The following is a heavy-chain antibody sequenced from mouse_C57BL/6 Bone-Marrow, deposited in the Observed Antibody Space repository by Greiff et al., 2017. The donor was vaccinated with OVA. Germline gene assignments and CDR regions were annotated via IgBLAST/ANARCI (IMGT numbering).Heavy chain of an antibody. D-gene: IGHD1-1*01. V-gene: IGHV1-81*01. CDR2: IYPRSGNT. CDR1: GYTFTSYG. Sequence: QVQLKESGAEPTIPVSSVKLSCKASGYTFTSYGISWVKQRTGQGLEWIGEIYPRSGNTYYNEKFKGKATLTADKSSSTAYMELRSLTSEDSAVYFCARSTVVGGPFAYWGQGTLVTVSA. J-gene: IGHJ3*01. CDR3: ARSTVVGGPFAY.